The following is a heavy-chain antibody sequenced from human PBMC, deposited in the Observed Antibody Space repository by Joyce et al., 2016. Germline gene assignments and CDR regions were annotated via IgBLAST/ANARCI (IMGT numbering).Heavy chain of an antibody. CDR3: GRIPSGEVFDR. CDR2: IDWDDDE. J-gene: IGHJ2*01. Sequence: QVTLKESGPALVRPTQTLTLTCTFSGFSLTTSGVRVGWIRQPPVKALEWLARIDWDDDEFYSSSLKTRLTISKDTSKNQVVLTVANVDPADTATYYCGRIPSGEVFDRWGRGILVTVSS. D-gene: IGHD3-3*01. CDR1: GFSLTTSGVR. V-gene: IGHV2-70*04.